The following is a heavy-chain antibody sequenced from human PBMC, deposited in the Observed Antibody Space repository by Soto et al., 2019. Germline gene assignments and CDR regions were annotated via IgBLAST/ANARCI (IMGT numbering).Heavy chain of an antibody. V-gene: IGHV3-30*18. Sequence: QVQLVESGGGVVQPGRSLRLSCAASGFTFSHYGMHWVRQAPGKGLEWVAVISYDGTNKYYADSVKGRFTISRDNSKNPMYLQMHSLRAEDTAVYDCAKDGGWLPGYYYYGMDVWGQGTTVTVSS. CDR3: AKDGGWLPGYYYYGMDV. CDR2: ISYDGTNK. CDR1: GFTFSHYG. J-gene: IGHJ6*02. D-gene: IGHD6-19*01.